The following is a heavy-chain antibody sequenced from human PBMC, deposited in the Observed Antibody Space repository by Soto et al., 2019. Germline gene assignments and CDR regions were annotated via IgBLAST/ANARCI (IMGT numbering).Heavy chain of an antibody. CDR2: ISYDGSNK. V-gene: IGHV3-30-3*01. CDR1: GFTFSSYA. J-gene: IGHJ4*02. Sequence: QVQLVESGGGVVQPGRSLRLSCAASGFTFSSYAMHWVRQAPGKGLEWVAVISYDGSNKYYADSVKGRFTISRDNSKNTLYLQMNSLRAEDTAVYYCARAQRYSYGHGDYWGQGTLVTV. D-gene: IGHD5-18*01. CDR3: ARAQRYSYGHGDY.